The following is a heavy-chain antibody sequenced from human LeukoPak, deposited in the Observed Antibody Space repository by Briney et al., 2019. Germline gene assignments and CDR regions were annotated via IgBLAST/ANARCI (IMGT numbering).Heavy chain of an antibody. J-gene: IGHJ4*02. CDR2: IYPGDSDT. V-gene: IGHV5-51*01. Sequence: GESLKISCKGSGYSFTSYWIGWVRQLPGKGLEWMGIIYPGDSDTRYSPSFQGHVTISADKSISTAYLQWSSLKASDTAMYYCAREGGSPGSKGADLDYWGQGTLVTVSS. CDR3: AREGGSPGSKGADLDY. CDR1: GYSFTSYW.